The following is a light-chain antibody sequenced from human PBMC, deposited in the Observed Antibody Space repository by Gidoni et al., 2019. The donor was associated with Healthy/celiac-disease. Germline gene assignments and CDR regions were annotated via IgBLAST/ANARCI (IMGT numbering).Light chain of an antibody. J-gene: IGKJ4*01. CDR3: RQYGSSPLT. CDR1: QSVSSSY. CDR2: GAS. Sequence: EIVLTQSPGTLSLSPGERATLSCRASQSVSSSYLAWYQQKPGQAPRLLIYGASSRATGIPDRFSGSRSGTDFTLTISRLEPEDFAVYYCRQYGSSPLTFGGXTKVEIK. V-gene: IGKV3-20*01.